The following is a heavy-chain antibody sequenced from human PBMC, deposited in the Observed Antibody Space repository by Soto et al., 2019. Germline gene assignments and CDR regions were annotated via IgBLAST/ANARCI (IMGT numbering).Heavy chain of an antibody. CDR3: ARGGEMGVEY. J-gene: IGHJ4*02. CDR2: IYFDGITT. CDR1: VFTFNTHW. D-gene: IGHD1-26*01. V-gene: IGHV3-74*01. Sequence: PGGSLRLSCTSSVFTFNTHWMHCVRHAPGKGLVWVSRIYFDGITTNYADSVKGRLNVSRDNAKNTVYLHVNTLRDEDTAVYYCARGGEMGVEYWGQGTLVTVSS.